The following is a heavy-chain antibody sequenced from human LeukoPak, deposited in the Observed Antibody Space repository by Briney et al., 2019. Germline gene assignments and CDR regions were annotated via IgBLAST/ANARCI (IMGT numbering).Heavy chain of an antibody. V-gene: IGHV3-23*01. CDR1: GFTFSSYA. D-gene: IGHD3-10*01. Sequence: GGSLRLSCAASGFTFSSYAMSWVRQAPGKGLEWVSAISGSGRSTYYADSVKGRLTISRDNSKNTLDLQMNSLGAEDTAVYYCAKYGSGMGLDYWGQGTLVTVSS. J-gene: IGHJ4*02. CDR2: ISGSGRST. CDR3: AKYGSGMGLDY.